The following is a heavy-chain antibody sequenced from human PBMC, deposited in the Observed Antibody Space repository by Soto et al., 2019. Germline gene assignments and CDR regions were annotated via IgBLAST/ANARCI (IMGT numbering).Heavy chain of an antibody. CDR3: ARPLGPGDSFDI. CDR1: GGTFCSYA. J-gene: IGHJ3*02. Sequence: QVQLVQSGAEVQKPGSSVKVSCKASGGTFCSYAISWVRQAPGQGLEWMGGIIPIFGTANYAQKLQGRVTITADESTSTAYTELSSLRSDDTAVYYCARPLGPGDSFDIWGQGTMVTVSS. CDR2: IIPIFGTA. V-gene: IGHV1-69*01. D-gene: IGHD3-3*01.